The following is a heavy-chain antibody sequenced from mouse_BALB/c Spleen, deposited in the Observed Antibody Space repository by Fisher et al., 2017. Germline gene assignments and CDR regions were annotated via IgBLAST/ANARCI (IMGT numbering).Heavy chain of an antibody. Sequence: KFKGKATLNVDKSSSTAYMQLSSLTSEDSAVYFCARRDSQRGDAMDYWGQGTSVTVSS. J-gene: IGHJ4*01. V-gene: IGHV1-84*01. D-gene: IGHD6-1*01. CDR3: ARRDSQRGDAMDY.